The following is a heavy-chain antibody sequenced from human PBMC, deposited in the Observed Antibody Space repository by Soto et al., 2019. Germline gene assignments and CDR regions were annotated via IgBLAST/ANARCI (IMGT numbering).Heavy chain of an antibody. Sequence: HPGGSLRLSCAASGFTFSSYSMNWVRQAPGKGLEWVSYISSSSSTIYYADSVKGRFTISRDNAKNSLYLQMNSLRDEDTAVYYCARGCSSTSCYFRYYGMHVWGQGTTVTVS. D-gene: IGHD2-2*01. J-gene: IGHJ6*02. CDR3: ARGCSSTSCYFRYYGMHV. CDR1: GFTFSSYS. CDR2: ISSSSSTI. V-gene: IGHV3-48*02.